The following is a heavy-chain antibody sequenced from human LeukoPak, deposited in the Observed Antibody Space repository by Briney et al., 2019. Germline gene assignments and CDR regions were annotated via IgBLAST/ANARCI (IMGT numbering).Heavy chain of an antibody. CDR3: ATGAGHYFDN. CDR1: GFTFSSYR. CDR2: ITSSSSYI. Sequence: GGSLRLSCAASGFTFSSYRMNWVRQAPGQGLQWVSSITSSSSYISYADSVEGRFTISRDNAESSLYLQMNSLRAEDTAVYYCATGAGHYFDNWGQGTLVTVSS. V-gene: IGHV3-21*01. J-gene: IGHJ4*02.